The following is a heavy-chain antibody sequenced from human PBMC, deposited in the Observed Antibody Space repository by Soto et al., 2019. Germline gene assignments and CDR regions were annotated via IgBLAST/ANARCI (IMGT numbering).Heavy chain of an antibody. V-gene: IGHV4-30-4*01. D-gene: IGHD3-3*01. Sequence: PSETLSLTCTVSGGSISSGDYYWSWIRQPPGKGLEWIGYIYYSGSTYYNPSLKSRVTISVDTSKNQFSLKLSYVTAADTAVYYCARAYYDFWSGYPTFFDYWGQGTLVTVSS. CDR1: GGSISSGDYY. CDR2: IYYSGST. J-gene: IGHJ4*02. CDR3: ARAYYDFWSGYPTFFDY.